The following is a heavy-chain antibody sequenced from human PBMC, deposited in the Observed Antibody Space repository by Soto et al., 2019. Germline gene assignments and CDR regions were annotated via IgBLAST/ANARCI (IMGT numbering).Heavy chain of an antibody. CDR2: IYYSGST. J-gene: IGHJ4*02. CDR3: ARGKGSSGYYWNFDY. V-gene: IGHV4-59*01. Sequence: PSETLSLTCTVSGGSISSYYWSWIRQPPGKGLEWIGYIYYSGSTNYNPSLKSRVTISVDTSKNQFSLKLSSVTAADTAVYYCARGKGSSGYYWNFDYWGQGTLVTFSS. CDR1: GGSISSYY. D-gene: IGHD3-22*01.